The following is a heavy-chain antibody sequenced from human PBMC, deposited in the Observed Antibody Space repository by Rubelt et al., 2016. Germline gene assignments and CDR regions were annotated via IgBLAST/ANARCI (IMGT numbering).Heavy chain of an antibody. J-gene: IGHJ5*02. V-gene: IGHV4-38-2*02. CDR3: ARLRWNDFWFDP. Sequence: QVQLQESGPRLVQPSETLSLTCTVSGYSISSGYYWGWIRQPPGKGLEWIGSIYHTGTTYYNPSLKSRITISVDTSKNQFSLRLSAVTAADTAVYYCARLRWNDFWFDPWGQGTLVTVSS. CDR2: IYHTGTT. D-gene: IGHD1-1*01. CDR1: GYSISSGYY.